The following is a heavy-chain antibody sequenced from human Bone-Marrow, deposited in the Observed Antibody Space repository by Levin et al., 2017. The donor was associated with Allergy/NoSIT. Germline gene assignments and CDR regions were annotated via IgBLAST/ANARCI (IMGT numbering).Heavy chain of an antibody. Sequence: QTGGSLRLSCAASGFTVSSNYMSWVRQAPGKGLEWVSVIYSGGSTYYADSVKGRFTIPRDNSKNTLYLQMNSLRAEDTAVYYCARDPYDSSGYTGALQHWGQGTLVTVSS. CDR1: GFTVSSNY. J-gene: IGHJ1*01. CDR2: IYSGGST. D-gene: IGHD3-22*01. V-gene: IGHV3-53*01. CDR3: ARDPYDSSGYTGALQH.